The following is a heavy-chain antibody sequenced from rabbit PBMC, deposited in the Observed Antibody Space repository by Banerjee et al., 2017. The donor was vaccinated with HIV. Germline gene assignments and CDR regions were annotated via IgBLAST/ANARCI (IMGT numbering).Heavy chain of an antibody. CDR2: IDTNDGDT. D-gene: IGHD1-1*01. Sequence: QEQLVESGGGLVKPGGTLTLTCTVSGFSFSSNWICWVRQAPGKGLEWIACIDTNDGDTDYANWPKGRFTISKTSSTTVTLQMTSLTAADTATYFCARYYVNAFDPWGPGTLVTVS. V-gene: IGHV1S45*01. CDR1: GFSFSSNW. J-gene: IGHJ2*01. CDR3: ARYYVNAFDP.